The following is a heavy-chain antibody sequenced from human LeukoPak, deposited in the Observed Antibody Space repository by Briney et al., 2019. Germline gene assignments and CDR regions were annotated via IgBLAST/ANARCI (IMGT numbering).Heavy chain of an antibody. CDR2: IYYSGST. V-gene: IGHV4-59*01. D-gene: IGHD4-23*01. J-gene: IGHJ4*02. CDR3: ARGRDYGGNAYYFDY. Sequence: PSETLSLTCTVSGGPISSYYWSWIRQPPGKGLEWIGYIYYSGSTNYNPSLKSRVTISVDTSKNQFSLKLSSVTAADTAVYYCARGRDYGGNAYYFDYWGQGTLVTVSS. CDR1: GGPISSYY.